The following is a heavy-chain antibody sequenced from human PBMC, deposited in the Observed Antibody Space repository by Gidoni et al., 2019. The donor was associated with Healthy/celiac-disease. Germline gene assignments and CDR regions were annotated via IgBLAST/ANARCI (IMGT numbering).Heavy chain of an antibody. D-gene: IGHD6-19*01. J-gene: IGHJ4*02. CDR2: IRSKAYGGTT. V-gene: IGHV3-49*05. Sequence: EVQLVESGGGLVKPGRSLRLSCTASGFTFGDYAMSWFRQAPGKGLEWVGFIRSKAYGGTTEYAASVKGRFTISRDDSKSIAYLQMNSLKTEDTAVYYCTSLSAVYSSGWYEDYWGQGTLVTVSS. CDR1: GFTFGDYA. CDR3: TSLSAVYSSGWYEDY.